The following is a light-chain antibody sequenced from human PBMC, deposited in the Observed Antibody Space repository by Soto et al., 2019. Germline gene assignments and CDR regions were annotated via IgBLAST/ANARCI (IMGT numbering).Light chain of an antibody. J-gene: IGKJ1*01. V-gene: IGKV1-5*03. CDR3: QQYNSYSRT. Sequence: DIQMTQSPSTLSASVGDRVTITCRASQSISSWLAWYQQKPGKAPKLLIYKASSLESGVPSRFSGSGSGTEFTLIFFSLQPDDFATYYCQQYNSYSRTFGQGTKVDIK. CDR1: QSISSW. CDR2: KAS.